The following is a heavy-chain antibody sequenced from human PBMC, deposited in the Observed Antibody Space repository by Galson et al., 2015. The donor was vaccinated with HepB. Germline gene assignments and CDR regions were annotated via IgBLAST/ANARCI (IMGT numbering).Heavy chain of an antibody. Sequence: SLRLSCAASGFTFSSYAMSWVRQAPGKGLEWVSAISGSGGSTYYADSVKGRFTISRDNSKNTLYLQMNSLRAEDTAVYYCAKDLRSGYDFNSFSIDCWGQGTLVTVSS. J-gene: IGHJ4*02. CDR2: ISGSGGST. CDR3: AKDLRSGYDFNSFSIDC. CDR1: GFTFSSYA. D-gene: IGHD5-12*01. V-gene: IGHV3-23*01.